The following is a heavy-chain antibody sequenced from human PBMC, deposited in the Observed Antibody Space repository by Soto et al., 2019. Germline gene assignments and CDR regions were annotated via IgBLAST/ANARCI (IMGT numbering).Heavy chain of an antibody. Sequence: PSETLSLTCTVSGGSISSSSYYWGWIRQPPGKGLEWIGSIYYSGSTYYNPSLKSRVTISVDTSKNQFSLKLSSVTAADTAVYYCASIRCSTSCYLFDYWGQGTLVTVSS. D-gene: IGHD2-2*01. CDR3: ASIRCSTSCYLFDY. J-gene: IGHJ4*02. CDR2: IYYSGST. V-gene: IGHV4-39*01. CDR1: GGSISSSSYY.